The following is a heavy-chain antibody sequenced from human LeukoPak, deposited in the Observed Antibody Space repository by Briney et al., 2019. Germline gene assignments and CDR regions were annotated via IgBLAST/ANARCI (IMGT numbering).Heavy chain of an antibody. V-gene: IGHV3-53*01. CDR3: ATQSLGSTYYYYMDV. Sequence: GGSLRLSCAASGFTVSSNYMSWVRQAPGKGLEWVSVIYSGGSTYYADSVKGRFTISRDNSKNTLYLQMNSLRAEDTAVYYCATQSLGSTYYYYMDVWGKGTTVTISS. CDR2: IYSGGST. D-gene: IGHD5/OR15-5a*01. J-gene: IGHJ6*03. CDR1: GFTVSSNY.